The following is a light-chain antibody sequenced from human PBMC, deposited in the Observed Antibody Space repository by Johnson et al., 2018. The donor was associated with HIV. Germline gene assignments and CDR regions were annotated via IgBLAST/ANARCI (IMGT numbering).Light chain of an antibody. CDR1: SSNIGNNY. CDR2: DSY. Sequence: QSVLTQPPSVSAAPGQKVTISCSGSSSNIGNNYVSWYQQLPGTAPKLRIYDSYKRPSGIPDRFSGSKSGTSATLGITGLQTGGEADYYCGTWDSSLSAYVFGTGTKVTVL. J-gene: IGLJ1*01. CDR3: GTWDSSLSAYV. V-gene: IGLV1-51*01.